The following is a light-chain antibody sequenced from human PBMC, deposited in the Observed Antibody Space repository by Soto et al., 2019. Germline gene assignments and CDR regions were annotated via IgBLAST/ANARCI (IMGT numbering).Light chain of an antibody. CDR1: QSVDSN. J-gene: IGKJ5*01. Sequence: EKLMSQSPATLSVSPGERATLSCRASQSVDSNLVWYQQRPGQSPRLLIFRASTRATGIPARFSGSGSGTEFTLTISSLQSEDFAVYYCQQYHHWPPITFGQGTRLEIK. V-gene: IGKV3-15*01. CDR2: RAS. CDR3: QQYHHWPPIT.